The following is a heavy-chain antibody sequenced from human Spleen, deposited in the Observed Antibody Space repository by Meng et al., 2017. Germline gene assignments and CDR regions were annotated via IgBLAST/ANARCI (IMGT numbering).Heavy chain of an antibody. D-gene: IGHD3-10*01. J-gene: IGHJ4*02. CDR3: ARDYYGSGGYYYFDY. V-gene: IGHV3-23*01. CDR1: GFTFSSYA. CDR2: ISGSGGST. Sequence: GESLKISCAASGFTFSSYAMSWVRQAPGKGLEWVSAISGSGGSTYYADSVKGRFTISRDNSKTTLYLQMNSLRAEDTAVYYCARDYYGSGGYYYFDYWGQGTLVTVSS.